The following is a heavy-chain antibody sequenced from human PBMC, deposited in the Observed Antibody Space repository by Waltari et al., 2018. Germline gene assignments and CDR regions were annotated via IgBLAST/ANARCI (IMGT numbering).Heavy chain of an antibody. Sequence: QVQLVEDGGGGVKPGRSLRLSCAASGFTFSIYGMHWVRRAPGKGLEWLAVIWYDESNKYYADSLKGRFTISRDNSKNTLYLQMNSLRAEDTAVYYCARAWTEAIYYFDYWGQGTLVTVSS. CDR1: GFTFSIYG. CDR3: ARAWTEAIYYFDY. CDR2: IWYDESNK. D-gene: IGHD1-1*01. J-gene: IGHJ4*02. V-gene: IGHV3-33*01.